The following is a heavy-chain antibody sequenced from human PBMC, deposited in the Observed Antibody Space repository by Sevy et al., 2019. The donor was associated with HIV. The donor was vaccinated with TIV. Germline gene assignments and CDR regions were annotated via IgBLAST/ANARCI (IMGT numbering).Heavy chain of an antibody. J-gene: IGHJ4*02. Sequence: GGSLRLSCAASGFTFSSYSMNWVRQAPWKGLEWVSYISSSSSTIYYADSVKGRFTISRDNAKNSLYLQMNSLRAEDTAVYYCARDRGYCSSTSCYSYVDYWGQGTLVTVSS. CDR2: ISSSSSTI. D-gene: IGHD2-2*01. CDR3: ARDRGYCSSTSCYSYVDY. V-gene: IGHV3-48*01. CDR1: GFTFSSYS.